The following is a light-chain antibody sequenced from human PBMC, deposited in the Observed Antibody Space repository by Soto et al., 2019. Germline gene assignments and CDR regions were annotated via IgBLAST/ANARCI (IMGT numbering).Light chain of an antibody. CDR1: QDSRNF. CDR2: AAS. Sequence: DILMTQSPTSLYASVGDRVTITCRASQDSRNFVAWYQQKPGTAPTLLIYAASNLQSGVPSRFSVSGSGTDFTLTITSLHPEDVATYSCQRYSSVPVFGPGTKVEIK. V-gene: IGKV1-27*01. CDR3: QRYSSVPV. J-gene: IGKJ3*01.